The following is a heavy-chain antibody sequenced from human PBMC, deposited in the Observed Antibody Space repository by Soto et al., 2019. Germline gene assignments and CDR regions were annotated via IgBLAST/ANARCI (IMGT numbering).Heavy chain of an antibody. J-gene: IGHJ4*02. CDR3: ARDWSYAFDY. V-gene: IGHV3-48*01. CDR1: GFTLTTYT. Sequence: GGSLRLSCATSGFTLTTYTMNWVRQAPGKGLEWLSYITTGGVTFYADSVKGRFTISKDNAENSLYLQLDSLRAEDTAVYFCARDWSYAFDYWGQGTPVTVSS. CDR2: ITTGGVT. D-gene: IGHD4-17*01.